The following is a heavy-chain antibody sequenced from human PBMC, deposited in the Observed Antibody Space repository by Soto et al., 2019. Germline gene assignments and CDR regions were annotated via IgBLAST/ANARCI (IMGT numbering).Heavy chain of an antibody. CDR3: ARVGYCSGGSCYSGAFAI. Sequence: SETLSLTCTVSGGSISSGGYYWSWIRLHPGKGLEWIGYIYYSGSTYYNPSLKSRVTISVDTSKNQFSLKLSSVTAADTAVYYCARVGYCSGGSCYSGAFAITGQGTMVTVSS. CDR2: IYYSGST. CDR1: GGSISSGGYY. D-gene: IGHD2-15*01. J-gene: IGHJ3*02. V-gene: IGHV4-31*03.